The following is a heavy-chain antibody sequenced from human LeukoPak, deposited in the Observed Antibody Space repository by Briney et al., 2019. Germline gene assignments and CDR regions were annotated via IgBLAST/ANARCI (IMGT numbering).Heavy chain of an antibody. D-gene: IGHD5-18*01. V-gene: IGHV4-59*01. J-gene: IGHJ4*02. Sequence: ASETLSLTCTVSGGSIRSYSWSWIRQPPGKGLEWIGYIYYTGSSNYNPSLKSRVSISLDTSKNPFSLRLSSVTAADTAVYYCARRAYSYGHYYYFDFWGQGTLVTVSS. CDR1: GGSIRSYS. CDR2: IYYTGSS. CDR3: ARRAYSYGHYYYFDF.